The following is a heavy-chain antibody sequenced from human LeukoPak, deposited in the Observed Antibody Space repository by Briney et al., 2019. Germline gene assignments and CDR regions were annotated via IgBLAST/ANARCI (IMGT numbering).Heavy chain of an antibody. CDR2: ISYDGSNK. CDR1: GFTFSSYG. Sequence: PGRSLRLSCAASGFTFSSYGMHWVRQAPGKGLEWVAVISYDGSNKYYADSVKGRFTISRDNAKNTLYVQMNSLRDEDTAVYYCVRQYRVAAPADYWGQGTLVTVSS. V-gene: IGHV3-30*03. J-gene: IGHJ4*02. CDR3: VRQYRVAAPADY. D-gene: IGHD6-13*01.